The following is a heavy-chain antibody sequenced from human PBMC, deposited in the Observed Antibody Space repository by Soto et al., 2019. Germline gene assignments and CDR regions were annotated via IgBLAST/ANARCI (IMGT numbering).Heavy chain of an antibody. V-gene: IGHV1-58*01. J-gene: IGHJ6*02. Sequence: VKVSCKASGFTFRSSTVQWVRQTRGRRLEWMGWIVVGSGNTNYAQKFQERVSITGDMSTSTAYMELSSLRSEDTAVYYCAADPRYYDILTGYDYDYGMDVWGQGTTVTVSS. CDR2: IVVGSGNT. D-gene: IGHD3-9*01. CDR1: GFTFRSST. CDR3: AADPRYYDILTGYDYDYGMDV.